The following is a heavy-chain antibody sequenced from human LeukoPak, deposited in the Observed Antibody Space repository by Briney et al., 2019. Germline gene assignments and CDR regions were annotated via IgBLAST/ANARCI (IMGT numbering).Heavy chain of an antibody. Sequence: ASVKVSCKASGYTFTTHDINWERQATGRGLEWLGWMSPNSGDTGYAQKFQGRVTMTSDSSISTAYMELSSLRSEDTAIYYCVRTPPNWGFDYWGQGTLVTVSS. V-gene: IGHV1-8*01. CDR3: VRTPPNWGFDY. D-gene: IGHD7-27*01. CDR2: MSPNSGDT. CDR1: GYTFTTHD. J-gene: IGHJ4*02.